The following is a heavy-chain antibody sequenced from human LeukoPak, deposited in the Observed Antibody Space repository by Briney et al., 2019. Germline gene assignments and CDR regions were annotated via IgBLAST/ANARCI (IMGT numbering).Heavy chain of an antibody. Sequence: PSETLSLTCSVSGDSITTSSYYWAWIRQPPGKGLEWIGCFYYGESTYYNPSLKSRVTISLDTSKNQFSLKVSSVTAADTAVYYCARDRVGRRYGMVVWGQGTTVTVSS. CDR2: FYYGEST. J-gene: IGHJ6*02. CDR3: ARDRVGRRYGMVV. V-gene: IGHV4-39*02. D-gene: IGHD2-15*01. CDR1: GDSITTSSYY.